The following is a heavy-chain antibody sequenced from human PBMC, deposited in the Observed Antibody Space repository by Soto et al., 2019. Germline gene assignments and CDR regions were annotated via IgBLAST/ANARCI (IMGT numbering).Heavy chain of an antibody. CDR2: INHSGST. J-gene: IGHJ4*02. V-gene: IGHV4-34*01. Sequence: QVQLQQWGAGLLKPSETLSLTGAVYGVSFSGYYWSWIRQPPGKGLEWIGEINHSGSTTYNPSRRSRVTRSVDTSKNQFSLKLSSVTAAHTAVYYCARGYCSGSMRGPGAVLLCYYFDYWGQGTLVTVSS. D-gene: IGHD2-15*01. CDR1: GVSFSGYY. CDR3: ARGYCSGSMRGPGAVLLCYYFDY.